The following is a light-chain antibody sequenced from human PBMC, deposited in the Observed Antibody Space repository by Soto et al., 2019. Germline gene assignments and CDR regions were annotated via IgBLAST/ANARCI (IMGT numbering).Light chain of an antibody. CDR2: DES. J-gene: IGKJ4*01. V-gene: IGKV3-11*01. CDR3: QKSSKWLT. CDR1: HSVSSY. Sequence: IVLTHSPSTLSCSPGEIATLSCRASHSVSSYLAWYQQKPFQAPRLLIYDESNRATGITARFSGSGSGTEFNLTISRLEHEDFAVYYCQKSSKWLTFGGGTKV.